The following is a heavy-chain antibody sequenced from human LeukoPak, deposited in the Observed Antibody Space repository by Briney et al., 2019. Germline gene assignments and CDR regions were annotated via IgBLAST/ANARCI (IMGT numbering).Heavy chain of an antibody. D-gene: IGHD6-19*01. CDR3: ARGDPTSAVAGTMNWFDP. CDR2: INHSGST. CDR1: GGSFSGYY. J-gene: IGHJ5*02. V-gene: IGHV4-34*01. Sequence: SETLSLTCAVYGGSFSGYYWSWLRQPPGKGLEWLGEINHSGSTNYNPSLKSRVTISVDTSKNQFSLKLSSVTAADTAVYYCARGDPTSAVAGTMNWFDPWGQGTLVTVSS.